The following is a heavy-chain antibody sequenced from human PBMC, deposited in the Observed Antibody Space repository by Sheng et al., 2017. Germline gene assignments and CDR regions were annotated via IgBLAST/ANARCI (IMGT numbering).Heavy chain of an antibody. D-gene: IGHD5-18*01. CDR1: VAPSVVTT. CDR2: SIPVGAP. J-gene: IGHJ4*02. Sequence: QVQLQESGPGLVKAFRRPCPSPALSLVAPSVVTTGAGSGSPPGRDWSGLGVSIPVGAPTTTPPSKSRVTMSVDTSKNQFSLKLSSVTAADTAVYYCARGALGYSYGLYYFDYWGQGTLVTVSS. CDR3: ARGALGYSYGLYYFDY. V-gene: IGHV4-4*07.